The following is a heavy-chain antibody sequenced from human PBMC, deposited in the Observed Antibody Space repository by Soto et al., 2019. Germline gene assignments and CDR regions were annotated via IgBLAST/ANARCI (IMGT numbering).Heavy chain of an antibody. J-gene: IGHJ3*02. CDR1: GFTFSNYA. V-gene: IGHV3-23*01. CDR2: ISGGGDGT. CDR3: AKKGLGSLTTYCNSGDCHYAFDI. D-gene: IGHD2-21*02. Sequence: EVQLLESGGGLVQPGGSLRLSCAASGFTFSNYAMTWVRQAPGKGLEWVSTISGGGDGTFYADSVKGSFTISRDNSRNTMYLQMNSLRADDTAVYYCAKKGLGSLTTYCNSGDCHYAFDIWGQGTMVTVSS.